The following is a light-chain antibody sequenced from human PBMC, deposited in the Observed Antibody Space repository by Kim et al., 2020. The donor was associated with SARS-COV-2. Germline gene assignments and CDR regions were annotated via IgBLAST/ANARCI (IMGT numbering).Light chain of an antibody. J-gene: IGKJ4*01. CDR3: QQYYNWPLT. CDR2: GAS. CDR1: QSVSSN. Sequence: LSPGERATLSRRASQSVSSNLAWYQQKPGQAPRLLIYGASTRATGIPARFSGDGSGTEFTLTISSLQSEDFAVYYCQQYYNWPLTFGGGTKVDIK. V-gene: IGKV3-15*01.